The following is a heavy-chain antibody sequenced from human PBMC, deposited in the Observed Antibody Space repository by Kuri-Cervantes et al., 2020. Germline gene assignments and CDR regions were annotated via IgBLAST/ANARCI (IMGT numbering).Heavy chain of an antibody. J-gene: IGHJ4*02. D-gene: IGHD6-19*01. Sequence: SETLSLTCAVYGGSFSGYYWSWTRQPPGKGLEWIGEINHSGSTNYNPSLKSRVTISVDTSKNQFSLKLSSVTAADTAVYYCARGLAVVGTLGYFDYWGQGTLVTVSS. CDR2: INHSGST. CDR1: GGSFSGYY. V-gene: IGHV4-34*01. CDR3: ARGLAVVGTLGYFDY.